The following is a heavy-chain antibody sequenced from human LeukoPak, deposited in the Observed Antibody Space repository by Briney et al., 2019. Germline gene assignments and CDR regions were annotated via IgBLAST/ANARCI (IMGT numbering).Heavy chain of an antibody. J-gene: IGHJ6*02. CDR2: IYTNRNT. V-gene: IGHV3-23*05. CDR3: AHLVWEYVGGLDV. CDR1: GFIFRNYG. Sequence: QTGGSLRLSCAASGFIFRNYGMNWVRQAPGKGLEWVSGIYTNRNTRYADSVKGRFTISRDNSKNTLYLQMDSLRVEDTAVYYCAHLVWEYVGGLDVWGQGTTVTVSS. D-gene: IGHD3/OR15-3a*01.